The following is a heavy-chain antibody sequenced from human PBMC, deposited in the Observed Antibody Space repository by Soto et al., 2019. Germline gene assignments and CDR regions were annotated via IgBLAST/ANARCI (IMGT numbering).Heavy chain of an antibody. V-gene: IGHV4-4*07. J-gene: IGHJ6*02. D-gene: IGHD4-4*01. Sequence: QVQLQESRPRLVKPSETLSLTCTVSSDSINGYFWSWTRQPAGKGMELIGRIYTNGGTNYNPSLKSRVAMSIGASKNQFSLMLTSLPAADSAVYYCAREGNDYNGYYYGMDVWGQGSTVTVSS. CDR2: IYTNGGT. CDR1: SDSINGYF. CDR3: AREGNDYNGYYYGMDV.